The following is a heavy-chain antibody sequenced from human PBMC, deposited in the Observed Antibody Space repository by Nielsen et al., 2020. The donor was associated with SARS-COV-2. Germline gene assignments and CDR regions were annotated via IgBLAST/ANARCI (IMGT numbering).Heavy chain of an antibody. CDR2: IKSKIDGGTT. V-gene: IGHV3-15*01. J-gene: IGHJ5*02. CDR1: GFTFSKAW. CDR3: ATARYCSRTSCSAGTDMFDP. D-gene: IGHD2-2*01. Sequence: GESLKISCLASGFTFSKAWMSWVRQAPGKGLEWVGRIKSKIDGGTTDYAAPVKDRFTISRDDSKSTVYLDMSSLRTEDTAVYYCATARYCSRTSCSAGTDMFDPWGQGTQVIVSS.